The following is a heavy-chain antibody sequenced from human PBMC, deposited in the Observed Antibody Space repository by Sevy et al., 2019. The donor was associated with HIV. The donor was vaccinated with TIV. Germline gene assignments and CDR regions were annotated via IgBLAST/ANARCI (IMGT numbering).Heavy chain of an antibody. D-gene: IGHD3-22*01. J-gene: IGHJ4*02. CDR1: GYNFNTYG. V-gene: IGHV1-18*01. CDR3: ARDSYYYDMHSSYRPPEY. CDR2: IGVNNGKT. Sequence: ASVKVSCKASGYNFNTYGITWVRQAPGQGLEWMGWIGVNNGKTNYAARLQARISMTADTSTSTVYMELRTLTSDDTAIYFCARDSYYYDMHSSYRPPEYWGQGTLVTVSS.